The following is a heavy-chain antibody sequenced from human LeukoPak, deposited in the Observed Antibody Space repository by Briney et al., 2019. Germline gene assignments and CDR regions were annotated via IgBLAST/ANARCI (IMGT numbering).Heavy chain of an antibody. CDR2: IYTSGST. V-gene: IGHV4-4*07. CDR1: GGSMSSYY. CDR3: ARAYSRSWYNWFDP. Sequence: PSESLTLSCTVSGGSMSSYYGSWIRQPAGKGLEWIGRIYTSGSTNYNPSLKSRVTMSVDTSKNQFSLKLSSVTAADTAVYYCARAYSRSWYNWFDPWGKGTTVTVSS. J-gene: IGHJ5*01. D-gene: IGHD6-13*01.